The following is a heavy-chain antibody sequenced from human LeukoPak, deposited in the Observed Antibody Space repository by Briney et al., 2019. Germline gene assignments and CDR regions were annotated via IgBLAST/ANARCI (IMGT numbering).Heavy chain of an antibody. J-gene: IGHJ3*02. CDR2: IYYSGST. Sequence: PSETLSLTCTVSGGSLSSSSYYWGWIRQPPGKGLEWIGSIYYSGSTYYNPSLKSRVTISVDTSKNQFSLKLSSVTAADTAVYYCANKYYDILTGYYDAFDIWGQGTMVTVSS. D-gene: IGHD3-9*01. CDR1: GGSLSSSSYY. V-gene: IGHV4-39*01. CDR3: ANKYYDILTGYYDAFDI.